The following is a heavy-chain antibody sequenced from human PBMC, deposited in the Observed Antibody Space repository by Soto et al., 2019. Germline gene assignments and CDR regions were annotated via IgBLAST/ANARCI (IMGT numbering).Heavy chain of an antibody. J-gene: IGHJ2*01. CDR1: GGSFRTYA. Sequence: SVKVSCKASGGSFRTYAINWVRQAPGQGLEWMGGIIPMLAAPTYAQKFQGRLTITADESTTTVYMELSSLTSEDTAVYYCARVGPPSPSVIWFFDLRGRGTLVTVSS. D-gene: IGHD2-21*01. CDR3: ARVGPPSPSVIWFFDL. CDR2: IIPMLAAP. V-gene: IGHV1-69*13.